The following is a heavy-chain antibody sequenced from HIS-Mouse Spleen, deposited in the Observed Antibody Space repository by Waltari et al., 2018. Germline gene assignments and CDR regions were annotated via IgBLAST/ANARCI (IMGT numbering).Heavy chain of an antibody. J-gene: IGHJ4*02. D-gene: IGHD6-19*01. Sequence: QVTLRESGPALVKPTQTLTLTYTFSGFSLSTSGMCVSWILQPPGKALEWLARIDWDDDKYYSTSLKTRLTISRDTSKNQVVLTMTNMDPLDTATYYCARIAEGYTSGWYAFDYWGQGTLVTVSS. CDR1: GFSLSTSGMC. V-gene: IGHV2-70*15. CDR3: ARIAEGYTSGWYAFDY. CDR2: IDWDDDK.